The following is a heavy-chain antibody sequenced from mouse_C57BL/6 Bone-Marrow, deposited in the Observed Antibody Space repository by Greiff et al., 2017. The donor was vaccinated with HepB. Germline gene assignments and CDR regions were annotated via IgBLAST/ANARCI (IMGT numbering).Heavy chain of an antibody. CDR2: IRNKANNHAT. CDR3: TRPIYYGNYYYFDY. Sequence: EVKLMESGGGLVQPGGSMKLSCAASGFTFSDAWMDWVRQSPEKGLEWVAEIRNKANNHATYYAESVKGRFTISRDDSKSSVYLQMNSLRAEDTGIYYCTRPIYYGNYYYFDYWGQGTTLTVSS. D-gene: IGHD2-1*01. V-gene: IGHV6-6*01. CDR1: GFTFSDAW. J-gene: IGHJ2*01.